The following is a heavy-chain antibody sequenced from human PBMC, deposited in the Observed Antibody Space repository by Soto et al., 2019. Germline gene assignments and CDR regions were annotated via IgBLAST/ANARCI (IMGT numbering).Heavy chain of an antibody. CDR3: ARDRGYDAHDYYYNAMDV. CDR1: GFTFRTYT. Sequence: GGSLRLSCISSGFTFRTYTMNWVRQAPGKGLEWVSGIRGFSPYTFYAESVRGRFTISRDNAKNSLFLQMDSLRAEDTAVYYCARDRGYDAHDYYYNAMDVWGQGTTVPVCS. J-gene: IGHJ6*02. V-gene: IGHV3-21*01. D-gene: IGHD3-10*01. CDR2: IRGFSPYT.